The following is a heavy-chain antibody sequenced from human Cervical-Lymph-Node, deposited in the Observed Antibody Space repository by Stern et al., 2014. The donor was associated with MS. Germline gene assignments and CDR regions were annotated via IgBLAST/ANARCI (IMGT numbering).Heavy chain of an antibody. Sequence: QLVESGPEVKKPGTSVKVSCQASGFTFTSSAVQWVRQARGQRLEWIGWVVVGSGNTNYAQKFQERVTITRDMSTSTADMELSSLRFEDTAVYYCAAKRDYYDSSGTDAFDIWGQGTMVTVSS. CDR3: AAKRDYYDSSGTDAFDI. J-gene: IGHJ3*02. CDR1: GFTFTSSA. CDR2: VVVGSGNT. D-gene: IGHD3-22*01. V-gene: IGHV1-58*01.